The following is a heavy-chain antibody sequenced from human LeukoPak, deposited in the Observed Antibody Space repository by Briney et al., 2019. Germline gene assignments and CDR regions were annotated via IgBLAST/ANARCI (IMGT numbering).Heavy chain of an antibody. D-gene: IGHD2-15*01. CDR1: GYTFTSYG. J-gene: IGHJ4*02. CDR3: ATHTPCSGGSCYPPTGDY. V-gene: IGHV1-18*01. CDR2: ISAYNGNT. Sequence: ASVKVSCKASGYTFTSYGISWVRQAPGQGLEWMGWISAYNGNTNYAQKLQGRVTMTTDTSTSTAYMELRSLRSDDTAVYYCATHTPCSGGSCYPPTGDYWGQGTLVTVSS.